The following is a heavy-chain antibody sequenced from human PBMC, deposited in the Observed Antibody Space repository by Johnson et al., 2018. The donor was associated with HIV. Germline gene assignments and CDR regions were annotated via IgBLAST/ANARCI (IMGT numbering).Heavy chain of an antibody. CDR2: ISFDGSNK. CDR3: ARLRGAFDI. V-gene: IGHV3-30*04. J-gene: IGHJ3*02. Sequence: QVQLVESGGGLVQPGGSLRLSCAASGFTFSSYAMHWVRQAPGKGLEWAAVISFDGSNKYFADSVKGRFTISRDNSKNTLYLQINSLRAEDTAVYYCARLRGAFDIWGQGTMVTVSS. CDR1: GFTFSSYA.